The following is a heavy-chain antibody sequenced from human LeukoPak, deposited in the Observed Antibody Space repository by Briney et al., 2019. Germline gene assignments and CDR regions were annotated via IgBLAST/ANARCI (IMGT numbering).Heavy chain of an antibody. CDR3: AREWGLESSGYYYAY. CDR1: GGTFSRFT. Sequence: SVKVSCKASGGTFSRFTISWVRQAPGQGFEWMGGITPIFGIANFAQKFQGRVSITADESTSTAFMELSSLRSEDTAVYYCAREWGLESSGYYYAYWGQGTLVTVSS. CDR2: ITPIFGIA. D-gene: IGHD3-22*01. V-gene: IGHV1-69*13. J-gene: IGHJ4*02.